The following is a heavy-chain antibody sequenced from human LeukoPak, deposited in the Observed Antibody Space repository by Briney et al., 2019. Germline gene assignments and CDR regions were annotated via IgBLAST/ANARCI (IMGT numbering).Heavy chain of an antibody. Sequence: GGSLRLSCTATGFTFSNFGMAWVRQPPGQGGEWVSTISGSSDKIYQADSVKGRFTISRDNSRGTLYLQTNSLRTEDTAIYYCAKDAGPRQLVFFDSWGQGTLFTVSS. D-gene: IGHD6-6*01. CDR2: ISGSSDKI. CDR3: AKDAGPRQLVFFDS. CDR1: GFTFSNFG. J-gene: IGHJ4*02. V-gene: IGHV3-23*01.